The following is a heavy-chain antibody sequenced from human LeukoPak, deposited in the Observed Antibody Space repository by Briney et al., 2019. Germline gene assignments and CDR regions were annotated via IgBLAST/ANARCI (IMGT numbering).Heavy chain of an antibody. V-gene: IGHV3-30*02. D-gene: IGHD6-19*01. Sequence: GGSLRLSCAASGFSFSHYGMHWVRQAPGKGLEWVAFTPFDGNKKYYSESLQGRFPISRDNSQDALFLHMNNLLPADTAVYYCAKAAIPYYGTGWYLDSWGQGTLVTVSS. CDR1: GFSFSHYG. CDR2: TPFDGNKK. CDR3: AKAAIPYYGTGWYLDS. J-gene: IGHJ4*02.